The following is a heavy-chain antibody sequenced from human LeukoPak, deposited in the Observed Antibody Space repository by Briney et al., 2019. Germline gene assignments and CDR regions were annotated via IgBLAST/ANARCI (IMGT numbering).Heavy chain of an antibody. J-gene: IGHJ4*02. Sequence: SVKVSCKASGGTFSSYAISWVRQAPGQGLEWMGRIIPIFGTANYAQKFQGRVTITADKSTSTAYMELSSLRSEDTAVYYCARVYYDSSVYPIDYGGQGPGVTVSS. CDR3: ARVYYDSSVYPIDY. V-gene: IGHV1-69*06. CDR1: GGTFSSYA. CDR2: IIPIFGTA. D-gene: IGHD3-22*01.